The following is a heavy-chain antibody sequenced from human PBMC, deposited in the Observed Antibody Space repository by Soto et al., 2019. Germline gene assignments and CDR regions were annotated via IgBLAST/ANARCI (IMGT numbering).Heavy chain of an antibody. J-gene: IGHJ4*02. D-gene: IGHD3-10*01. V-gene: IGHV4-61*01. CDR3: ASHRGKFDY. Sequence: LSLTCTVSGGSVSSGSYYWSWIRQSPGKGLEWIGYIYYSGSTNYNPSLKSRVTISVDTSKNQFSLKLSSVTAADTAVYYCASHRGKFDYWGQGTLVTVSS. CDR1: GGSVSSGSYY. CDR2: IYYSGST.